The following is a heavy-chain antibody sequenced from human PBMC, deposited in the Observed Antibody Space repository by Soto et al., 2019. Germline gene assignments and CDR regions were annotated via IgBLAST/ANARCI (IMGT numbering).Heavy chain of an antibody. D-gene: IGHD3-10*01. J-gene: IGHJ6*02. Sequence: ASVKVSCKASGYTFTSYYMHWVRQAPGQGLEWMGIINPSGGSTSYAQKFQGRVTMTRDTSTSTVYMELSSLRSEDTAVYYCARDLEWARMVRGVINYYYGMDVWGQGTTVTVSS. CDR1: GYTFTSYY. CDR2: INPSGGST. CDR3: ARDLEWARMVRGVINYYYGMDV. V-gene: IGHV1-46*01.